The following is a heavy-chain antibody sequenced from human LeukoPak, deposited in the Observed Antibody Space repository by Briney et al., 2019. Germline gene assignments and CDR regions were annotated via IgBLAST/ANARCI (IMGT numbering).Heavy chain of an antibody. D-gene: IGHD6-19*01. CDR1: GFTFSSYA. CDR3: AKVWDSSGWTWIDY. Sequence: GGSLRLSCAASGFTFSSYAMSWVRQAPGKGMEWVSAISGSGGSTYYADSVKGGFTISRDNSKNTLYLQMNSLRAEDTAVYYCAKVWDSSGWTWIDYWGQGTLVTVSS. J-gene: IGHJ4*02. CDR2: ISGSGGST. V-gene: IGHV3-23*01.